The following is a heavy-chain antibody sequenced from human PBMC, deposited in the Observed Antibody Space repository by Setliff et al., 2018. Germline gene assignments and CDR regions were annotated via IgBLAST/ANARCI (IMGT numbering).Heavy chain of an antibody. J-gene: IGHJ5*02. CDR1: GYTFTNYG. CDR3: ARGIYYFDIMGDP. Sequence: ASVKVSCKASGYTFTNYGITWVRRAPGQGLEWMGWIRPHNGNTAYAQKFQDRVILTTDTSTTTVYMELRSLRSDDTAVYYCARGIYYFDIMGDPWGQGTLVTVSS. CDR2: IRPHNGNT. V-gene: IGHV1-18*01. D-gene: IGHD3-22*01.